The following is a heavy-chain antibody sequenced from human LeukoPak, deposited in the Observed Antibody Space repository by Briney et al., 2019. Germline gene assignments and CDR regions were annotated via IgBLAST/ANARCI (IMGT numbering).Heavy chain of an antibody. D-gene: IGHD1-14*01. J-gene: IGHJ6*03. Sequence: PGGSLRLSCAASGFSLSNYGMLWVRQAPGKGLEWVAALLYDGNTKHYADSVKGRFTISRDISKNTFYLQMNSLTAEDTAVYYCARDHRPEIQYYYMDVWGKGTTVAVSS. CDR3: ARDHRPEIQYYYMDV. CDR2: LLYDGNTK. CDR1: GFSLSNYG. V-gene: IGHV3-33*01.